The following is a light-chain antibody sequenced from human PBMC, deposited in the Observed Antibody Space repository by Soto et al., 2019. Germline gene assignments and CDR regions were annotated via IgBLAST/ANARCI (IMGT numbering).Light chain of an antibody. CDR2: KAS. Sequence: IQMTQSPSTLSGSVEDRVTITFRASQTISSWLAWYQQKPGKAPKLLIYKASTLKSGVPSRFSGSGSGTDFTLTISSLQPEDFATYYCQHTYTTPITCGQGTRLEIK. V-gene: IGKV1-5*03. CDR3: QHTYTTPIT. J-gene: IGKJ5*01. CDR1: QTISSW.